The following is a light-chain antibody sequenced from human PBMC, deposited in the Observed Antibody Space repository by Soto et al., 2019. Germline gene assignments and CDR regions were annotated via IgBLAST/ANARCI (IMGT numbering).Light chain of an antibody. J-gene: IGKJ4*01. CDR3: QQRGNWPPLT. CDR2: GAS. V-gene: IGKV3D-20*02. Sequence: EIVLTQSPGTLSLSPGERATLSCRASQSVSSSYSAWYQQKPGQAPRLLIYGASSRATGIPDRFSGSGSGTDFTLTISRLEPEDFAMYYCQQRGNWPPLTFGGGTKVDIK. CDR1: QSVSSSY.